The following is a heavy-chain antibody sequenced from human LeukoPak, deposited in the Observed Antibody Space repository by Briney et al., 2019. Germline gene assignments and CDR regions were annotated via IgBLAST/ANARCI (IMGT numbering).Heavy chain of an antibody. CDR3: AKGSFQCGGSSCPQYYYYMDV. Sequence: GGSLRLYCAASGFKFSSYGTHWVRQAPGKGLEWVAFVRFDGSEKYYADSVQGRFSISRDNFKNTVYLQMDSLRTEDTAVYYCAKGSFQCGGSSCPQYYYYMDVWGKGTTVAVSS. D-gene: IGHD2-15*01. CDR2: VRFDGSEK. CDR1: GFKFSSYG. J-gene: IGHJ6*03. V-gene: IGHV3-30*02.